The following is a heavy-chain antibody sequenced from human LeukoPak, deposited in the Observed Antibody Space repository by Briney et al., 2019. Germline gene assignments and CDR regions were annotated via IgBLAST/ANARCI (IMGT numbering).Heavy chain of an antibody. CDR1: GFTFSSYG. V-gene: IGHV3-23*01. D-gene: IGHD2-2*02. J-gene: IGHJ3*02. CDR3: ARAGYCSSTNCYRPSGAFDI. CDR2: ISGSGGST. Sequence: GGSLRLSCAASGFTFSSYGMHWVRQAPGKGLEWVSAISGSGGSTYYADSVKGRFTISRDNSKNTLFLQMNSLRAEDTAVYYCARAGYCSSTNCYRPSGAFDIWGQGTMVTVSS.